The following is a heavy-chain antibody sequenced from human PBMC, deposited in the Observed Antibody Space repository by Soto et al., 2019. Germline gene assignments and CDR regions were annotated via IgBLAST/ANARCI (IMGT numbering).Heavy chain of an antibody. Sequence: EVQLVESGGGLVQPGGSLRLSCAASGFTFSGHWVSWVRQAPGKGLEWVANINEGGTEKYYVDSVKGRFTISRDNSKNSLYLQMNSLKDEDTAVYYCARGYNRPTYWGQGTLVTVSS. CDR1: GFTFSGHW. D-gene: IGHD1-1*01. V-gene: IGHV3-7*04. CDR2: INEGGTEK. J-gene: IGHJ4*02. CDR3: ARGYNRPTY.